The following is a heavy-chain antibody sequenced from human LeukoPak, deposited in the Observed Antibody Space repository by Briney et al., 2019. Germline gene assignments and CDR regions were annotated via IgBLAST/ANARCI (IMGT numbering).Heavy chain of an antibody. D-gene: IGHD1-26*01. V-gene: IGHV1-69*04. J-gene: IGHJ4*02. CDR1: GGTFSSYA. CDR2: IIPILGIA. CDR3: ARAARGSYYPFDY. Sequence: SVKVSCKASGGTFSSYAISWVRQAPGQGLEWMGRIIPILGIANYAQKFQGRVTVTADKSTSTAYMELSSLRSEDTAVYYCARAARGSYYPFDYWGQGTLVTVSS.